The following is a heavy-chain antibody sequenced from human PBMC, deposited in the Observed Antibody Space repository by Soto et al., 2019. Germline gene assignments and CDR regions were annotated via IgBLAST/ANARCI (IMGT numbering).Heavy chain of an antibody. J-gene: IGHJ6*03. CDR3: SRDPLFFFVFLTGYWGRFSYYYYYMDV. V-gene: IGHV3-21*03. CDR1: GFTFSSYS. Sequence: PGGSLRLSCAASGFTFSSYSMNWVRQAPGKGLEWVSSISSSSSYIYYADSVKGRFTISRDNAKNSLYLKMNSLRAEDTDVYYCSRDPLFFFVFLTGYWGRFSYYYYYMDVWGKGTTVTVSS. D-gene: IGHD3-9*01. CDR2: ISSSSSYI.